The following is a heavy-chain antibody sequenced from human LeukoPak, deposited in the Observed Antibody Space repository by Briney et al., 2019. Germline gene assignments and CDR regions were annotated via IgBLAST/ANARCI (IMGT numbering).Heavy chain of an antibody. J-gene: IGHJ3*02. CDR1: GFTFSSYS. CDR2: ISSSSSYI. Sequence: GGSLRLSCAASGFTFSSYSMNWVRQAPGKGLEWVSSISSSSSYIYYADSVKGRFTISRDNAKNSLYLQMNSLRAEDTAVYYCARESGTYDAFDIWGQGTMVTVSS. V-gene: IGHV3-21*01. D-gene: IGHD3-10*01. CDR3: ARESGTYDAFDI.